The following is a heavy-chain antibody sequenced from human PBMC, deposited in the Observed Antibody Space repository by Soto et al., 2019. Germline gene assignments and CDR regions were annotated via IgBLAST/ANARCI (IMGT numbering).Heavy chain of an antibody. CDR3: ARRGSGSYSDY. CDR2: IYYGGST. J-gene: IGHJ4*02. V-gene: IGHV4-59*08. Sequence: SETLSLTCTVSGASFSPNYWTWIRQSPGKGLEWVGYIYYGGSTYYNPSLKSRVTISVDTSKNQFSLKLSSVTAADTAVYYCARRGSGSYSDYWGQGTLVTVSS. D-gene: IGHD3-10*01. CDR1: GASFSPNY.